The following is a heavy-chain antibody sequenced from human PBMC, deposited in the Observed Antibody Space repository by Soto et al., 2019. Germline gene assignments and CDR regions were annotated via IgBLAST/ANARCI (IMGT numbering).Heavy chain of an antibody. D-gene: IGHD3-3*01. CDR2: VSGSGGTK. CDR3: ARLEWAFDY. J-gene: IGHJ4*02. CDR1: GFSFITYT. Sequence: EVQLVESGGGLVQPGGSLRLSCAASGFSFITYTMNWVRQAPGKGLEWISHVSGSGGTKYYADSVKGRFTISRDNAKNSLYLQMNSLRDEDTAVYYCARLEWAFDYWGQGTLVTVSS. V-gene: IGHV3-48*02.